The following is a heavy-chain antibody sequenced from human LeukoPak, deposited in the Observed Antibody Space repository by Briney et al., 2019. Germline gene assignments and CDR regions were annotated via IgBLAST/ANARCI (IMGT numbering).Heavy chain of an antibody. CDR3: ARVADIVVVPAAMQWFDP. D-gene: IGHD2-2*01. V-gene: IGHV4-34*01. CDR1: GGSFSGYY. CDR2: INHSGST. J-gene: IGHJ5*02. Sequence: SETLSLTCTVYGGSFSGYYWSWIRQPPGKGLEWIGEINHSGSTNCNPSLKSRVTISVDTSKNQFSLKLSSVTAADTAVYYCARVADIVVVPAAMQWFDPWGQGTLVTVSS.